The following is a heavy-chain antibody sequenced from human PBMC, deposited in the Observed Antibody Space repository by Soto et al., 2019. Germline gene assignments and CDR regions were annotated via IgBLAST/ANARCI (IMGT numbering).Heavy chain of an antibody. V-gene: IGHV3-30*18. CDR3: AKDSGPRSGWPNYYYYGMDV. Sequence: GGSLRLSCAASGFTFSSYGMHWVRQAPGKELKWVAVISYDGSNKYYADSVKGRFTISRDNSKNTLYLQMNSLRAEDTAVYYCAKDSGPRSGWPNYYYYGMDVWGQGTTVTVSS. CDR1: GFTFSSYG. J-gene: IGHJ6*02. CDR2: ISYDGSNK. D-gene: IGHD6-19*01.